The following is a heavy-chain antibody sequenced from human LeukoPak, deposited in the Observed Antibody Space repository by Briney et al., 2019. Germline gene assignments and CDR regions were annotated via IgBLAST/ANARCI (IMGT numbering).Heavy chain of an antibody. D-gene: IGHD3-10*01. J-gene: IGHJ4*02. CDR3: ARDFGARGWFDY. V-gene: IGHV3-30*02. CDR1: GFTFSSYG. CDR2: IRYDGSNK. Sequence: GGSLRLSCAASGFTFSSYGMHWVRQAPGKGLEWVAFIRYDGSNKYYADSVKGRFTISRDNAKNSLYLQMNSLRAEDTAVYYCARDFGARGWFDYWGQGTLVTVSS.